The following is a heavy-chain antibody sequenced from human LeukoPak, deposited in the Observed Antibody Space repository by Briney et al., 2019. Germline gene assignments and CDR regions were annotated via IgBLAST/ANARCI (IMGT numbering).Heavy chain of an antibody. Sequence: PSETLSLTCTVSGGSISNYYWSWIRQPPGKGLEWIGYIYHSGGTTNYNPSLKSRVTISVDTSKNQFSLKLSSVTAADTAVYYCARDFPYCSSTSCSYYFDYWGQGTLVTVSS. CDR3: ARDFPYCSSTSCSYYFDY. CDR1: GGSISNYY. D-gene: IGHD2-2*01. J-gene: IGHJ4*02. CDR2: IYHSGGTT. V-gene: IGHV4-59*01.